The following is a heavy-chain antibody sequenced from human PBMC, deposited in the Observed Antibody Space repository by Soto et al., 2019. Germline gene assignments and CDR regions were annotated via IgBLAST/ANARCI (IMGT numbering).Heavy chain of an antibody. CDR1: GGSISSGGYY. CDR3: AREVVEGYSGQQNWFDP. CDR2: IYYSGST. Sequence: QVQLQESGPGLVKPSQTLSLTCTVSGGSISSGGYYWSWIRQHPGKGLEWIGYIYYSGSTSYNPSLKSRVTISVDTSKNQFSLKLSSVTAADTALYYCAREVVEGYSGQQNWFDPWGQGTLVTVSS. J-gene: IGHJ5*02. D-gene: IGHD5-12*01. V-gene: IGHV4-31*03.